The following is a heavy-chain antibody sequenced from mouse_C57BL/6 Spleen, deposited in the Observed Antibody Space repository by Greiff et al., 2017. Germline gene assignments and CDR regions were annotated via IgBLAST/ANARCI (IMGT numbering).Heavy chain of an antibody. Sequence: QVQLQQSGAELMKPGASVTLSCKATGYTFTGYWIEWVKQRPGHGLEWIGEILPGSGSTNYNEKFKGKATFTADTSSNTAYLKLSSLTTEDSAIYYCARVTGPDWYFDVWGTGTTVTVSS. J-gene: IGHJ1*03. CDR2: ILPGSGST. D-gene: IGHD4-1*01. CDR1: GYTFTGYW. V-gene: IGHV1-9*01. CDR3: ARVTGPDWYFDV.